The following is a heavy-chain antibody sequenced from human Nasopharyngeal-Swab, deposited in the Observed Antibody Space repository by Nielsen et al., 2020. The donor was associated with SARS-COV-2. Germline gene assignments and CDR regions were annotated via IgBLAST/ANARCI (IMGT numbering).Heavy chain of an antibody. CDR3: ARLRSSSWYDPGDFQH. J-gene: IGHJ1*01. V-gene: IGHV5-51*01. D-gene: IGHD6-13*01. CDR2: IYPGDSDT. Sequence: GGSLRLSCKGSGYSFTSYWIGWVRQMPGKGLEWMGIIYPGDSDTRYSPSFQGQVTISADKSISTAYLQWSSLKASDTAMYYCARLRSSSWYDPGDFQHWRQGTLVTVSS. CDR1: GYSFTSYW.